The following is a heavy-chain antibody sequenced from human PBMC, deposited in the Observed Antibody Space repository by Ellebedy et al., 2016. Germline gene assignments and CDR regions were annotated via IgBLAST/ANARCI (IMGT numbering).Heavy chain of an antibody. V-gene: IGHV3-21*01. CDR2: ISTGSYYI. J-gene: IGHJ6*02. CDR1: GLTLTNFA. D-gene: IGHD4-17*01. Sequence: GGSLRLSCAASGLTLTNFAMSWVRQAPGKGLEWVSSISTGSYYIYYADSVKGRFTISRDNAKNSLFLQMNSLRAEDTALYYCAREGLMTTVSYYGLDVWGQGTTVTVSS. CDR3: AREGLMTTVSYYGLDV.